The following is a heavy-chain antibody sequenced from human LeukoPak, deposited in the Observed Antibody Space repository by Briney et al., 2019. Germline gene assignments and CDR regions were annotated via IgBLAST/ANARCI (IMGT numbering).Heavy chain of an antibody. D-gene: IGHD6-13*01. CDR3: ARDRSSSWYKDFDY. Sequence: GSLRLSCAGSGFTFNTYNMNWVRQPPGKGLEWIGSIDYSGSTYYNPSLKSRVTISVDTSKNHFSLDLSSVTAADTAVYYCARDRSSSWYKDFDYWGQGTLVTVSS. J-gene: IGHJ4*02. V-gene: IGHV4-59*12. CDR1: GFTFNTYN. CDR2: IDYSGST.